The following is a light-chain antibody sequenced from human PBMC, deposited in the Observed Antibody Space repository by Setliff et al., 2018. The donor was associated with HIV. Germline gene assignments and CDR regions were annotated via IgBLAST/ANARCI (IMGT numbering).Light chain of an antibody. J-gene: IGLJ2*01. CDR3: SSYTSSRTWI. V-gene: IGLV2-14*03. CDR1: ISDIGAYGY. Sequence: QSVLTQPASVSGSPGQSIAISCTATISDIGAYGYVSWHQQLPGKAPKVLIYDVSNRPSGVSDRFSGSKSGNMASLTISGLQADDEADYYCSSYTSSRTWIFGGGTKVTVL. CDR2: DVS.